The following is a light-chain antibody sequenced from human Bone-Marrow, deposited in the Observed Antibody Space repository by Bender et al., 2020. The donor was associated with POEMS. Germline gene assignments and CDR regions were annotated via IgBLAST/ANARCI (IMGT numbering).Light chain of an antibody. V-gene: IGLV2-23*01. Sequence: QSALTQPASASGSPGQSITISCTGTSSDVGSYDLVSWYQRHPGKAPKLFIFEATMRPSGFSTRFSGSMSGNTASLTIFWLQAGDEADSFFCSYAGRHTYWRFGGGTKQTVL. J-gene: IGLJ3*02. CDR1: SSDVGSYDL. CDR3: CSYAGRHTYWR. CDR2: EAT.